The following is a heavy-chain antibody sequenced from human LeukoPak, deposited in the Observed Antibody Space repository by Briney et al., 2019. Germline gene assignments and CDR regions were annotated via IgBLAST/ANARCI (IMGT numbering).Heavy chain of an antibody. D-gene: IGHD3-22*01. CDR1: GGSISSYY. Sequence: SETLSLTCTVSGGSISSYYWSWIRQPAGKGLEWIGRIYTSGSTNYNPSLKSRVTMSVDTSKNQFSPKLSSVTAADTAVYYCARETYYYDSSGSSWYFDYWGQGTLVTVSS. CDR2: IYTSGST. CDR3: ARETYYYDSSGSSWYFDY. J-gene: IGHJ4*02. V-gene: IGHV4-4*07.